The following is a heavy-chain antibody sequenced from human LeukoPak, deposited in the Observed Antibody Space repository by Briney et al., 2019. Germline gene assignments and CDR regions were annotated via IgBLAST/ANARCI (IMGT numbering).Heavy chain of an antibody. D-gene: IGHD5-24*01. V-gene: IGHV3-30*18. CDR1: GFTFSSYG. CDR2: ISYDGSNK. CDR3: AKDPEMALYYFDY. J-gene: IGHJ4*02. Sequence: GGSLRLSCAASGFTFSSYGMHWVRQAPGKGLEWVAVISYDGSNKYYADSVKGRFTISRDNSKNTLYLQMNSLRAEDTAVYYCAKDPEMALYYFDYWGQGTLVTVSS.